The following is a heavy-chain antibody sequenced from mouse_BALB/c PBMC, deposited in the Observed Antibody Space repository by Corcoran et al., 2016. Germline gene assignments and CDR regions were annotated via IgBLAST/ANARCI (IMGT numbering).Heavy chain of an antibody. CDR1: GYSITSGYY. D-gene: IGHD1-1*01. CDR2: ISYDGSN. CDR3: ARDDYGSSYLDD. Sequence: VQLQESGPGLVHPSQSLSLPCPVTGYSITSGYYLNLIRQFPGNKLEWMGYISYDGSNNYNPSLKNRISITPDTSKNQFFLKLNSVTTEDTATEYGARDDYGSSYLDDGGQGTTLTVSS. J-gene: IGHJ2*01. V-gene: IGHV3-6*02.